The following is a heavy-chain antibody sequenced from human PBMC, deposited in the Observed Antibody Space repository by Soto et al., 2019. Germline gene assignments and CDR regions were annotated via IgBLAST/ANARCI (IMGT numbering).Heavy chain of an antibody. CDR1: GFTFSSYA. Sequence: EVQLLESGGGLVQPGGSLRLSCAASGFTFSSYAMSWVRQAPGKGLEWVSAISGSGGSTYYADSVKGRFTISRDNSNNTLYLQTNSLRAEDTAVYYCAKDRSRRPPPDYWGQGTLVTVSS. V-gene: IGHV3-23*01. CDR3: AKDRSRRPPPDY. J-gene: IGHJ4*02. CDR2: ISGSGGST.